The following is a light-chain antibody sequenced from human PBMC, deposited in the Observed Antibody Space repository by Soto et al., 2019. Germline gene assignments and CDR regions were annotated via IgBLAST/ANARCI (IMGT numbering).Light chain of an antibody. V-gene: IGKV1-39*01. CDR3: QQSYSTPYN. CDR2: AAS. CDR1: QSISSY. J-gene: IGKJ2*01. Sequence: DIQMTQSPSSLSASVGDRVTITCRASQSISSYLNWYQQKPGKAPKLLIYAASSLQSGVPSRSSGSGSGTDFTLTISSLQPEDFATYYCQQSYSTPYNFGQGTKVDIK.